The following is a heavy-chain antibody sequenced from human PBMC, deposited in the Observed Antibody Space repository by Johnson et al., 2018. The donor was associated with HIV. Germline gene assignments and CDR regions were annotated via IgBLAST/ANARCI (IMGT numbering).Heavy chain of an antibody. V-gene: IGHV3-33*08. CDR3: ATSTASDAFDI. Sequence: QVQLVESGGGVVQPGRSLRLSCAASGFTFSSYAMHWVRQAPGKGLEWVAVIWYDGSNKNYADSVKGRFTISRDNSKNTLCLQMNSLRAEDTAVYYCATSTASDAFDIWGQGTMVTVSS. J-gene: IGHJ3*02. CDR1: GFTFSSYA. D-gene: IGHD1-1*01. CDR2: IWYDGSNK.